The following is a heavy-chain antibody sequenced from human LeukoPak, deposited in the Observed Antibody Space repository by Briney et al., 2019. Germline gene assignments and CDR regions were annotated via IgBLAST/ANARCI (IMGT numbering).Heavy chain of an antibody. CDR1: GGTFSSYA. CDR2: IIPIFGTA. D-gene: IGHD3-22*01. V-gene: IGHV1-69*13. J-gene: IGHJ4*02. Sequence: SVKVSCKASGGTFSSYAISWVRQAPGQGLEWMGGIIPIFGTANYAQKFQGRVTITADESTSTAYIELSSLRSEDTAVYYCARSYYDSSGYYYIDYWGQGTLVTVSS. CDR3: ARSYYDSSGYYYIDY.